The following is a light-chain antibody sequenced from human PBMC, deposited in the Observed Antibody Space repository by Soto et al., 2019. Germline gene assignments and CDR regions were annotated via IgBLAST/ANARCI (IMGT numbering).Light chain of an antibody. CDR1: QRISGY. Sequence: DIQLTQSPSSLSASVGDRVTITCRASQRISGYLSWYQQKPGRAPNLLIYATSSLQSGVPSRFTVSGSGTDFTLTINSLQYGDFVTVYCQLTYTTSWTFGQGTKVDIE. CDR3: QLTYTTSWT. CDR2: ATS. J-gene: IGKJ1*01. V-gene: IGKV1-39*01.